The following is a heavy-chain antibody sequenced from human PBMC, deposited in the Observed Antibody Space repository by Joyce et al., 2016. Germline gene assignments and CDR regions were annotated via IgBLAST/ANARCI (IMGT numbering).Heavy chain of an antibody. V-gene: IGHV3-23*01. Sequence: EVQLLESGGGLVQPGGSLRLSCAASGFTFSSYAMSWVREAPGKGLECVSAISGIGNSTYYADSVKGRFTISRDNSKNTLYLQMNSLRAEDTAVYYCAKALSPYYDYIWGSYLDAFDIWGQGTMVTVSS. CDR2: ISGIGNST. CDR3: AKALSPYYDYIWGSYLDAFDI. D-gene: IGHD3-16*02. J-gene: IGHJ3*02. CDR1: GFTFSSYA.